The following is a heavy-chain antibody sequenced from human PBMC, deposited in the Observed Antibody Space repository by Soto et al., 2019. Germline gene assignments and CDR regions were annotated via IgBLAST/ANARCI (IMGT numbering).Heavy chain of an antibody. CDR2: ISGRGDGT. J-gene: IGHJ5*02. V-gene: IGHV3-23*01. Sequence: GGSMRLSCSASGFTFNTYTMHWVRQAPGKGLEWVSAISGRGDGTYYAASVKGRFTVSRDNSNLYLQMNSLRVEDTAVYFCAKSTHWGYDSSGSDHWGQGTLVTVSS. CDR3: AKSTHWGYDSSGSDH. D-gene: IGHD3-22*01. CDR1: GFTFNTYT.